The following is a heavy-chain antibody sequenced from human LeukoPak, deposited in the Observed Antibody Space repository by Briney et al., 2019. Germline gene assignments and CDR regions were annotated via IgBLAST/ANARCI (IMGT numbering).Heavy chain of an antibody. CDR1: GFTFSNFA. J-gene: IGHJ4*02. V-gene: IGHV3-21*01. Sequence: KSGGSLRLSCAAFGFTFSNFAMSWVRQVPGKGLEWVSSISSSSSYIYYADSVKGRLTISRDNAKNSLYLQMNSLRAEDTAVYYCARLHSSGWHFDYWGQGTLVTVSS. D-gene: IGHD6-19*01. CDR2: ISSSSSYI. CDR3: ARLHSSGWHFDY.